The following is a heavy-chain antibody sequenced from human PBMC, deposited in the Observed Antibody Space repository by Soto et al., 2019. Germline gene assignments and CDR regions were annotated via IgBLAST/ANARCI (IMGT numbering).Heavy chain of an antibody. V-gene: IGHV1-18*04. CDR1: GYTFTSYG. Sequence: ASVKVSCKASGYTFTSYGISWVRQAPGQGLEWMGWISAYNGNTNYAQKLQGRVTMTTDTSTSTAYMELRSLRSDDTAVYYCERNPQYSSSSLHFDYWGQGPLVTVYS. CDR2: ISAYNGNT. J-gene: IGHJ4*02. CDR3: ERNPQYSSSSLHFDY. D-gene: IGHD6-6*01.